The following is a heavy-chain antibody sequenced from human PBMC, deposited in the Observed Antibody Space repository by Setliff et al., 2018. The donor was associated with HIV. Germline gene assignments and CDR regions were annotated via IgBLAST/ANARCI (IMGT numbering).Heavy chain of an antibody. D-gene: IGHD1-7*01. CDR1: GGSVEILN. Sequence: SETLSLTCSVSGGSVEILNLIWIRQRPGKGLECIGYIYSSATTNYNPSLKSRVTISVDTSKNHFSLKLSSVTAADTAVYYCARDRFTWNYGKNYMDVWGTGTTVTVSS. V-gene: IGHV4-59*02. J-gene: IGHJ6*03. CDR2: IYSSATT. CDR3: ARDRFTWNYGKNYMDV.